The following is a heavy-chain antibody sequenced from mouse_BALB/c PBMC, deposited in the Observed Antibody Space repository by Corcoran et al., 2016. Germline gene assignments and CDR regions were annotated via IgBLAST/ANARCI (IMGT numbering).Heavy chain of an antibody. J-gene: IGHJ4*01. CDR3: ARELYAIDY. Sequence: QIQLVQSGPELKKPGETVKISCKASGYTFTNYGMNWVKQAQGKGLKWMVWINTYTGERRYADDFKGRFAVSLQTSASPAYLQVNNLKNEDTATYFWARELYAIDYWGQGTSLTVSS. CDR2: INTYTGER. V-gene: IGHV9-3-1*01. CDR1: GYTFTNYG.